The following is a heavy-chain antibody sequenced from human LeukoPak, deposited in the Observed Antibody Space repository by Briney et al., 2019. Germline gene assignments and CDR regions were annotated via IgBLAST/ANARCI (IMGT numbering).Heavy chain of an antibody. V-gene: IGHV1-8*01. CDR1: GYTFTSYD. CDR3: ASSTMGRYGSGTSN. J-gene: IGHJ4*02. Sequence: GASVKVSCKASGYTFTSYDINWVRQAPGQGLERMGWMNPNSGNTDYAQKFQGRVTMTRNTSISTAYMELSSLRSENTAVYYCASSTMGRYGSGTSNCGQGTLLTVSS. D-gene: IGHD3-10*01. CDR2: MNPNSGNT.